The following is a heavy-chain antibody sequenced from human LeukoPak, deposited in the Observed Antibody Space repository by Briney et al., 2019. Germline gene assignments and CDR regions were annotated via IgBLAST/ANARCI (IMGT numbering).Heavy chain of an antibody. CDR2: IYSSGST. V-gene: IGHV4-59*01. D-gene: IGHD2-2*01. CDR1: GGSISNYY. CDR3: AREGSTNILDY. Sequence: PSETLSLTCTVSGGSISNYYWSWIRQPPGKGLEWIGYIYSSGSTNYNPSLKSRVTISVDTSQNQFSLKLSSVTAADTAVYYCAREGSTNILDYWGQGTLVTVSS. J-gene: IGHJ4*02.